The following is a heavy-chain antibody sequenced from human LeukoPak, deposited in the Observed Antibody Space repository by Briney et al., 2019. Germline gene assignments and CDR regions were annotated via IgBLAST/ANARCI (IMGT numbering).Heavy chain of an antibody. CDR2: INHSGST. CDR3: ARLRGLRLGELSLYSEMDSDY. Sequence: PSETLSLTCAVYGGSFSGYYWSWIRQPPGKGLEWIGEINHSGSTNYNPSLKSRVTISVDTSKNQFSLKLSSVTAADTAVYYCARLRGLRLGELSLYSEMDSDYWGQGTLVTVSS. D-gene: IGHD3-16*02. CDR1: GGSFSGYY. V-gene: IGHV4-34*01. J-gene: IGHJ4*02.